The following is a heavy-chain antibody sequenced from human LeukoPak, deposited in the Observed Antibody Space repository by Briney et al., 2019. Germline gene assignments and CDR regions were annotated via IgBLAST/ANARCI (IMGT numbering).Heavy chain of an antibody. V-gene: IGHV4-38-2*02. CDR2: IYHSGST. D-gene: IGHD6-13*01. Sequence: PSETLSLTCTVSGYSISCGYYWGWIRQPPGKGLEWIGSIYHSGSTYYNPSLKSRVTISVDTSKNQFSLKLSSVTAADTAVYYCARSYSTYYYYYYMDVWGKGTTVTVSS. CDR3: ARSYSTYYYYYYMDV. CDR1: GYSISCGYY. J-gene: IGHJ6*03.